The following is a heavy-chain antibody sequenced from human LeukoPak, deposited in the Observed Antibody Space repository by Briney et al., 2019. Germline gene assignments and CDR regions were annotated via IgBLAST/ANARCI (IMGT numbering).Heavy chain of an antibody. CDR1: GHFFTRNY. D-gene: IGHD5-24*01. V-gene: IGHV1-2*02. J-gene: IGHJ3*02. CDR3: TKVEAFDI. CDR2: INPNSGGT. Sequence: ASVKVSCKASGHFFTRNYVHWVRQAPGQGLEWMGWINPNSGGTNYAQKFQGRVTMTRDTSISTAYMELSRLTSDDTAMYYCTKVEAFDIWGQGTMVTVSS.